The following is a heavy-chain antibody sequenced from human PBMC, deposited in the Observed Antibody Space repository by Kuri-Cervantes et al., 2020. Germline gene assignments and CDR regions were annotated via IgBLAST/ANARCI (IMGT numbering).Heavy chain of an antibody. CDR1: GGSISSGSYY. Sequence: LRLSCTVSGGSISSGSYYWSWIRQPAGKGLEWIGRIYTSGSTNYNPSLKSRVTISVDTSKNQFSLKLSSVTAADTAVYYCARDAVWQQLVLVDYFDYWGQGTLVTVSS. J-gene: IGHJ4*02. V-gene: IGHV4-61*02. CDR3: ARDAVWQQLVLVDYFDY. D-gene: IGHD6-13*01. CDR2: IYTSGST.